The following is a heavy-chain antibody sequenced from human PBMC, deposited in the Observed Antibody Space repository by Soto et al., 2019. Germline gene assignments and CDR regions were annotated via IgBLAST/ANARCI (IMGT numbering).Heavy chain of an antibody. CDR2: ISAYNGNT. Sequence: ASVKVSCKASGYTFTSYGISWVRQAPGQGPEWMGWISAYNGNTNYAQKLQGRVTMTTDTSTSTAYMELRSLRSDDTAVYYCARDPGSGYYDYYGMDVWGQGTTVTVSS. V-gene: IGHV1-18*04. CDR1: GYTFTSYG. D-gene: IGHD2-15*01. CDR3: ARDPGSGYYDYYGMDV. J-gene: IGHJ6*02.